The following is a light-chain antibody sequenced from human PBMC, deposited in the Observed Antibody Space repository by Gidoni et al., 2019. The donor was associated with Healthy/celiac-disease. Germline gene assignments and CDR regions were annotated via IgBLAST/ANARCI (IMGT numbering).Light chain of an antibody. Sequence: DIVMTQSPDSLAVSLGERATTNCKSSQSVLYSSNNKNYLAWYQQKPGQPPKLLICWASTRESGVPDRFSGSGSGTDFTLTISSLQAEDVSVYYCQQYYSTPLDTFXQXTKLXIK. J-gene: IGKJ2*01. CDR2: WAS. CDR1: QSVLYSSNNKNY. V-gene: IGKV4-1*01. CDR3: QQYYSTPLDT.